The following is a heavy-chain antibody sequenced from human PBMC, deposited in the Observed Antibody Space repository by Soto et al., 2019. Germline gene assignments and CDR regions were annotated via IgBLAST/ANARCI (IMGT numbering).Heavy chain of an antibody. D-gene: IGHD3-3*01. CDR2: IRSKAYGGTT. J-gene: IGHJ4*02. CDR3: TRDSIITIFGVVYYFDY. CDR1: GFTFDDYA. Sequence: EVQLVESGGGLVQPGRSLRLSCAASGFTFDDYAMHWVRQAPGKGLEWVGFIRSKAYGGTTEYAASVKGRFTISRDDSKSIAYLQMNSLKTEDTAVYYCTRDSIITIFGVVYYFDYWGQGTLVTVSS. V-gene: IGHV3-49*04.